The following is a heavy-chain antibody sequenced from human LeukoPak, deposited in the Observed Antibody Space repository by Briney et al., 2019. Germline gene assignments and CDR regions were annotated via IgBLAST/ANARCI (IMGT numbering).Heavy chain of an antibody. J-gene: IGHJ5*02. CDR3: ARDVDCSSTSCHAADNWFDP. V-gene: IGHV4-59*01. CDR1: GGSISSYY. CDR2: IYYSGST. D-gene: IGHD2-2*01. Sequence: SETLSLTCTVSGGSISSYYLSWVRQPPGKGLEWIGYIYYSGSTNYNPSLKSRVTISVDTSKNQFSLKLSSVTAADTAVYYCARDVDCSSTSCHAADNWFDPWGQGTLVTVSS.